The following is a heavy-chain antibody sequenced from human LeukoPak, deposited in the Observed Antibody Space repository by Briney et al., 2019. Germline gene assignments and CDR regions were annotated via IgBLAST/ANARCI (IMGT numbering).Heavy chain of an antibody. CDR2: ISSSGSTI. J-gene: IGHJ4*02. CDR3: ARDLSEMATTPDFDY. CDR1: GFTFSDYY. D-gene: IGHD5-24*01. Sequence: GGSLRLSCAASGFTFSDYYMSWIRQAPGKGLEWVSYISSSGSTIYYADSVKGRFTISRDNAKNSLYLQMNSLRAEDTAVYYCARDLSEMATTPDFDYWGQGTLVTVSS. V-gene: IGHV3-11*01.